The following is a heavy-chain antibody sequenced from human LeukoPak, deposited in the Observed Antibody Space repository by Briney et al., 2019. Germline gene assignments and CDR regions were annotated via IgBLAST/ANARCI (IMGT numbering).Heavy chain of an antibody. Sequence: GGSLRLSCAASGFIFNNYGLIWVRQAPRKGLEWVSAISNDGGGTNYADFVKGRFTISRDNSKNTLFLQMNSLRAEDTALYYCAKGSSGYFVDLWGQGTLVTVSS. CDR2: ISNDGGGT. V-gene: IGHV3-23*01. CDR1: GFIFNNYG. D-gene: IGHD3-22*01. J-gene: IGHJ5*02. CDR3: AKGSSGYFVDL.